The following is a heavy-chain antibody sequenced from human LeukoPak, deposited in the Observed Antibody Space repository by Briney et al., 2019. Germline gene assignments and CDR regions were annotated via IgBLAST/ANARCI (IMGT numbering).Heavy chain of an antibody. J-gene: IGHJ5*02. CDR3: ARSGNWFDP. V-gene: IGHV4-39*01. CDR2: TYYSGST. Sequence: PSETLSLTCSVSGGSMTSSSYYWGWIRQPPGKGLEWIGGTYYSGSTYYNPSLKSRVTISVDTSKKQFSLKLSSVTAADTAVYYCARSGNWFDPWGQGTLVIVSS. CDR1: GGSMTSSSYY.